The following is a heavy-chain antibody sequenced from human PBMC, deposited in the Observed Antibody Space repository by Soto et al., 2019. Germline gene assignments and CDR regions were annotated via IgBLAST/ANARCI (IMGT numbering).Heavy chain of an antibody. CDR3: AKAYSGPFDV. J-gene: IGHJ3*01. D-gene: IGHD1-26*01. CDR2: ISYDGSKK. Sequence: QVQLVESVGGVVQPGRSLRLSCAASGFTFSSYDIHWVRQAPGKGLEWVAVISYDGSKKYYADSVKGLFTISRDNSKNTLYLQVNSLRAEDTAVYYCAKAYSGPFDVWGQGTMVTVSS. V-gene: IGHV3-30*18. CDR1: GFTFSSYD.